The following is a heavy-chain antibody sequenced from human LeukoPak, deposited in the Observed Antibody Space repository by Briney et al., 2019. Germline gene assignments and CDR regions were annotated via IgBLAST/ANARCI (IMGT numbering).Heavy chain of an antibody. D-gene: IGHD3-10*01. CDR1: GFTFTSYG. Sequence: PGRSLRLSCEASGFTFTSYGLHWVRQTPGKGLEWEAVISFDGNNKLYADSVKGRFTISRDNSKNTLYLQLNSLTAEDTALYSCAKDLGFGGDYYGMDVWGKGTTVTVSS. V-gene: IGHV3-30*18. J-gene: IGHJ6*04. CDR2: ISFDGNNK. CDR3: AKDLGFGGDYYGMDV.